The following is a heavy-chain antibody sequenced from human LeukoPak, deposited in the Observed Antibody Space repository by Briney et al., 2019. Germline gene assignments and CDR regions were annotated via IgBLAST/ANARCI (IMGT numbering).Heavy chain of an antibody. V-gene: IGHV3-23*01. D-gene: IGHD2-2*01. J-gene: IGHJ4*02. CDR3: AKTDRGGYPLLCCGSFDY. Sequence: GGSLRLSCAASGFTFSSYAMSWVRQAPGKGLEWVSVISGSGGSTYYADSVKGRFTISRDNSKNTLYLQMNSLRAEDTAVYYCAKTDRGGYPLLCCGSFDYWGQGTLVTVSS. CDR1: GFTFSSYA. CDR2: ISGSGGST.